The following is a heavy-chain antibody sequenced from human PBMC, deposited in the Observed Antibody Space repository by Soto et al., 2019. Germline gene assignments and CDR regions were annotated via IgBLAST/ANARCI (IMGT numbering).Heavy chain of an antibody. CDR2: IYHDGNT. CDR1: GASISSTNW. D-gene: IGHD4-17*01. J-gene: IGHJ4*02. Sequence: QVQLQESGPGLVKPSGTLSLTCAVSGASISSTNWWSWVRQPPGKGLEWIGEIYHDGNTYYTSSLKRRVTISVDKSENQFSLRLRAVTAADTAVYYCAKQGTTPAFDYWGQGILVTVSS. CDR3: AKQGTTPAFDY. V-gene: IGHV4-4*02.